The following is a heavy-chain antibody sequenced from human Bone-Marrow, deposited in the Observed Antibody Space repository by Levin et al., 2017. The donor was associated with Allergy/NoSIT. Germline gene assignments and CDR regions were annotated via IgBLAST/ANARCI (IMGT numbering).Heavy chain of an antibody. Sequence: GESLKISCKASGYTFTSYDINWVRQATGQGLEWMGWMNPNSGNTGYAQKFQGRVTMTRNTSISTAYMELSSLRSEDTAVYYCATGPVSGSSHTVDYWGQGTLVTVSS. CDR1: GYTFTSYD. V-gene: IGHV1-8*01. D-gene: IGHD1-26*01. CDR3: ATGPVSGSSHTVDY. CDR2: MNPNSGNT. J-gene: IGHJ4*02.